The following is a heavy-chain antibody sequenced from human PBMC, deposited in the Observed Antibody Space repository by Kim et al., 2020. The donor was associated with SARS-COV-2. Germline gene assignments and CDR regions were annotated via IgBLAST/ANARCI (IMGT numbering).Heavy chain of an antibody. CDR2: IKSKNVGETT. CDR3: TTEGCSDGSCCDY. J-gene: IGHJ4*02. V-gene: IGHV3-15*01. D-gene: IGHD3-22*01. Sequence: GGSLRLSCAASGFIFSTVWMTWVRQVPGKGLEWVGRIKSKNVGETTAYAAPVRDRFTISRDDSQNMVYLQMNSLKTEDTGVYYCTTEGCSDGSCCDYWCQRTLLTFSS. CDR1: GFIFSTVW.